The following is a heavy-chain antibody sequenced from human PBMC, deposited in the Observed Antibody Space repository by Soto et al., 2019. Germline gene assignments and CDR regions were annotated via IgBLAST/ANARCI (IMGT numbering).Heavy chain of an antibody. CDR1: GGSFSGYY. V-gene: IGHV4-34*01. D-gene: IGHD2-2*01. CDR3: ARGYCSSTSCYGGFAFDI. J-gene: IGHJ3*02. Sequence: QVQLQQWGAGPLKPSETLSLTCAVYGGSFSGYYWSWIRQPPGKGLEWIGEINHSGSTNYNPSLKSRVTISVDTSKNQFSLKLSSVTAADTAVYYCARGYCSSTSCYGGFAFDIWGQGTMVTVSS. CDR2: INHSGST.